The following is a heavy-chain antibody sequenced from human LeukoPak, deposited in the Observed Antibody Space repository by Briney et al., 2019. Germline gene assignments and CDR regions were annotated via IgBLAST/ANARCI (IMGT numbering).Heavy chain of an antibody. CDR2: IYYSGST. CDR3: ARLRYSNYTFDP. D-gene: IGHD4-11*01. V-gene: IGHV4-31*03. Sequence: SETLSLTCTVSGGSISSGGYYWSWIRQHPGKGLEWIGYIYYSGSTYYNPSLKSRVTISVDTSKNQFSLKLSSVTAADTAVYYCARLRYSNYTFDPWGQGTLVTAPS. J-gene: IGHJ5*02. CDR1: GGSISSGGYY.